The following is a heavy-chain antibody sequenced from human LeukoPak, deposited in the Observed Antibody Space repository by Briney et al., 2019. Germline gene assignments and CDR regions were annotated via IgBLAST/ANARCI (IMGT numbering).Heavy chain of an antibody. V-gene: IGHV1-18*01. CDR1: GYTFISYG. Sequence: ASVTVSCKASGYTFISYGISWVRQASGQGLEWMGWISGYNGNTNYAQNLQGRVTMTTDTSTSTASMELRSLKSDDTAVYYCARSREIFGVSLFDYWGQGTLVTVSS. D-gene: IGHD3-3*01. J-gene: IGHJ4*02. CDR2: ISGYNGNT. CDR3: ARSREIFGVSLFDY.